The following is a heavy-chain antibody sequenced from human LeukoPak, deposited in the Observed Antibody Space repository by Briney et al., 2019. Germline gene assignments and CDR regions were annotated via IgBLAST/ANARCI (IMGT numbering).Heavy chain of an antibody. CDR3: GRQLYNWESAIDY. CDR1: LYIFTVKY. Sequence: ASVSVSYMPSLYIFTVKYIHSGREAPGQGREWMGWIGPNSGGTNYGQEFQGRVTMNENTTINTDFIELSRLRFDDTSVQWGGRQLYNWESAIDYWGQGTLVTVSS. J-gene: IGHJ4*02. D-gene: IGHD1-20*01. CDR2: IGPNSGGT. V-gene: IGHV1-2*02.